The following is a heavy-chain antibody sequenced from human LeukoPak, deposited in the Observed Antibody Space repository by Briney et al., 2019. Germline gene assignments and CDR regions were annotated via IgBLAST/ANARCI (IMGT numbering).Heavy chain of an antibody. CDR1: EFTFNSYS. J-gene: IGHJ4*02. V-gene: IGHV3-21*01. CDR3: ARDKVDNAWTGSLFDY. Sequence: PGGSLRLSCAASEFTFNSYSFNWIRQPPGGRLEWVSSISSGSTYIYYSDSVKGRFTISRDNAKNSVYLQMNSLRAEDTAVYYCARDKVDNAWTGSLFDYWGQGTLVTVSS. CDR2: ISSGSTYI. D-gene: IGHD1-1*01.